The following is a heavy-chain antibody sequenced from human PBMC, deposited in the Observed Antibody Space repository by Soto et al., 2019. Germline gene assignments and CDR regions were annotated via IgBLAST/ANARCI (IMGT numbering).Heavy chain of an antibody. D-gene: IGHD2-2*01. J-gene: IGHJ6*02. CDR1: GFTFSSRG. Sequence: EVQLLESGGALVQPGGSLRLSCVASGFTFSSRGMSWVRQAPGKGLEWVSAINDGGVYTYYADSVKGRFTSSRDNSRDTLYLQMNSRRPEDTAVYYCAKGAMSTKGMDAWGQGTTVTVSS. V-gene: IGHV3-23*01. CDR3: AKGAMSTKGMDA. CDR2: INDGGVYT.